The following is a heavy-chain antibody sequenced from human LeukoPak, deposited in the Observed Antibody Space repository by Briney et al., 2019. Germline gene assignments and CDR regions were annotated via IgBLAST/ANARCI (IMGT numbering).Heavy chain of an antibody. CDR1: GVSISRYY. Sequence: PSETLSLTCTVSGVSISRYYWSWIRQPAGKGLQWIGCIQTSGSTNYNPSLESRIIMSVDTSKNQFSLKLTSVTAADTAVYYCAGDHQDYGANSALWYWGQGTLVIVSS. V-gene: IGHV4-4*07. CDR2: IQTSGST. J-gene: IGHJ4*02. CDR3: AGDHQDYGANSALWY. D-gene: IGHD4-23*01.